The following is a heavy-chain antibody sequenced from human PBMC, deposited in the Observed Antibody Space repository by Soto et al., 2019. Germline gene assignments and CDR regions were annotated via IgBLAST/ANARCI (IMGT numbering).Heavy chain of an antibody. D-gene: IGHD4-17*01. CDR1: GLTVGSLY. J-gene: IGHJ6*03. CDR2: IYSGGST. V-gene: IGHV3-53*04. CDR3: ASGPMDLTVSSTGHGHYYYYMDV. Sequence: PGGFLRLRRGAFGLTVGSLYVRWVRQDTGKGLEWVSVIYSGGSTYYADSVKGRFTISRHNSKNTLYLQMNSLRAEDTAVYYCASGPMDLTVSSTGHGHYYYYMDVWGKGTTVTVSS.